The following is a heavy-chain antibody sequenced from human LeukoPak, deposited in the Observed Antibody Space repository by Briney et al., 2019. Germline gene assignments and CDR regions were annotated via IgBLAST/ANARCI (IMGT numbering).Heavy chain of an antibody. CDR2: INPDDSEI. D-gene: IGHD2-15*01. CDR1: GYSFTNYW. CDR3: ARQEYCSGGSCYTWFDP. V-gene: IGHV5-51*01. Sequence: GESLKISCKGSGYSFTNYWIGWVRQTPGKGLEWMGIINPDDSEIKYSPSLQGQVTISADKSISTAYLQWSSLKASDTAIYYCARQEYCSGGSCYTWFDPWGQGTLVIVSS. J-gene: IGHJ5*02.